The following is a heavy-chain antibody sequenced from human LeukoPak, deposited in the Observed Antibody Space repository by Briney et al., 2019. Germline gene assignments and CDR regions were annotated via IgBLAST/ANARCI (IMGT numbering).Heavy chain of an antibody. CDR1: GGTFSSYA. V-gene: IGHV1-2*02. D-gene: IGHD4-17*01. J-gene: IGHJ4*02. CDR2: INPNSGGT. CDR3: ARGGHDYGAY. Sequence: GASVKVSCKASGGTFSSYAISWVRQAPGQGLEWMGWINPNSGGTDFVQKFQGRVTVTRDTSITTAYMEVNRLTSDDTAIYYCARGGHDYGAYWGQGTLVTVSS.